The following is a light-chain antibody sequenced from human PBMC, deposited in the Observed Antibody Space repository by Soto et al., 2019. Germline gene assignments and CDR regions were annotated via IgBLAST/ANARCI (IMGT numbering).Light chain of an antibody. J-gene: IGKJ1*01. CDR1: QTISSW. V-gene: IGKV1-5*03. CDR3: QHYNSYSEA. CDR2: KAS. Sequence: DIQMTQSPSTLSGSVGARVTITCRASQTISSWLAWYQQKPGKAPKLLIYKASTLKSGVPSRFSGSGSGTEFTLTISSLQPDAFATYYCQHYNSYSEAFGQGTKVELK.